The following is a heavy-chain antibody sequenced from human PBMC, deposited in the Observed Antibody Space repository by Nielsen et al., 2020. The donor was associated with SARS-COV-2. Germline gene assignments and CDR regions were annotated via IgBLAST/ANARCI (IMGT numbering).Heavy chain of an antibody. CDR2: ISAYNGNT. J-gene: IGHJ3*02. CDR1: GYTFTGYY. V-gene: IGHV1-18*04. D-gene: IGHD3-22*01. CDR3: ARAFSSWIVVVINAFDI. Sequence: ASVKVSCKASGYTFTGYYMHWVRQAPGQGLEWMGWISAYNGNTNYAQKLQGRVTMTTDTSTSTAYMELRSLRSDDTAVYYCARAFSSWIVVVINAFDIWGQGTMVTVSS.